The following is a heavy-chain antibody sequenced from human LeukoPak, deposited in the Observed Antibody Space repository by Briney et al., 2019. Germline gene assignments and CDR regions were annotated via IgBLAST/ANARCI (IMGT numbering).Heavy chain of an antibody. V-gene: IGHV4-61*01. CDR2: ASYSGST. CDR3: AKRLAAAGRGHAFDI. Sequence: PSETLSLTCTVSGGSISSSSYYWSWIRQPPGKGLEWIGYASYSGSTYYNPSLASRVTISIDTSKNQLSLRLSTVTAADTAVYYCAKRLAAAGRGHAFDIWGQGTMVTVSS. D-gene: IGHD6-13*01. J-gene: IGHJ3*02. CDR1: GGSISSSSYY.